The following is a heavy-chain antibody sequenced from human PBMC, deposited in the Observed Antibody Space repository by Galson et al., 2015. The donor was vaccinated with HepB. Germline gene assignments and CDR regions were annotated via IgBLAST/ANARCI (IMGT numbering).Heavy chain of an antibody. CDR1: GGSLSSYY. D-gene: IGHD2-21*02. CDR2: IFYSGST. J-gene: IGHJ4*02. CDR3: ARHGCGSDCFTFDY. Sequence: ETLSLTCNVSGGSLSSYYWTWIRQSPGKGLEWIGSIFYSGSTNYNPSLGSRVHILRDTPTNQFSLIQTSVTAADTAVYYCARHGCGSDCFTFDYWGRGALVTVSS. V-gene: IGHV4-59*08.